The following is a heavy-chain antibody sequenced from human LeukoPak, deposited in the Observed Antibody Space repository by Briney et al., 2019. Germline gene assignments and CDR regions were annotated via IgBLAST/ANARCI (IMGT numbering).Heavy chain of an antibody. CDR1: GGSISSSNW. V-gene: IGHV4-4*02. J-gene: IGHJ4*02. CDR2: IYHSGST. Sequence: SETLSLTCAVSGGSISSSNWWSWVRQPPGKGLEWIGEIYHSGSTNYNPSLKSRVTISVDKSKNQFSLKLSSLTPADTAVDFLAGGSRRGPRGGGSKFDYWGQGTLVTVSS. D-gene: IGHD3-16*01. CDR3: AGGSRRGPRGGGSKFDY.